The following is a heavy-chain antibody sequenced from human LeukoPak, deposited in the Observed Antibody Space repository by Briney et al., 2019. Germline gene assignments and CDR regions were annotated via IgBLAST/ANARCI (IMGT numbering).Heavy chain of an antibody. D-gene: IGHD6-19*01. CDR2: INPNSGGT. V-gene: IGHV1-2*02. CDR1: SYTFTRYG. J-gene: IGHJ5*02. CDR3: ARDGSGWYGWFDP. Sequence: ASVKVSCKASSYTFTRYGISWVRQAPGQGLEWMGWINPNSGGTNYAQKFQGRVTMTRDTSISTAYMELSRLRSDDTAVYYCARDGSGWYGWFDPWGQGTLVTVSS.